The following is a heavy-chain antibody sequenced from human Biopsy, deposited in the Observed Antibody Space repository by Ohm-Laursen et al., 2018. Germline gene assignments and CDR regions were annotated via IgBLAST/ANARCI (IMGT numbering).Heavy chain of an antibody. J-gene: IGHJ5*02. CDR3: ARERDP. V-gene: IGHV1-2*02. Sequence: VSSVKVSCKASAYSFGDHRIHWVRQAPGQGLEWMGWIDPKSGGTNYAQKFQGRVTMTRDTSISTAYMELSRLTSDDTAAYYCARERDPWGQGTLVTVSS. CDR2: IDPKSGGT. CDR1: AYSFGDHR.